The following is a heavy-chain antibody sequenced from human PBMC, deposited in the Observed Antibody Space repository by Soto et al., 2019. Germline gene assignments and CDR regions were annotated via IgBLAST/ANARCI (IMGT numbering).Heavy chain of an antibody. V-gene: IGHV3-23*01. CDR2: ISGSGGTT. Sequence: GGSLRLSCAASGFTFTNYAMSWVRQAPGKGLEWVSAISGSGGTTYYADSVKGRFTISRDNSNSTLYLQMNSLRAEDTAVYYCAKDSRRDYYYYMDVWGKGTTVTVSS. CDR3: AKDSRRDYYYYMDV. CDR1: GFTFTNYA. D-gene: IGHD2-2*01. J-gene: IGHJ6*03.